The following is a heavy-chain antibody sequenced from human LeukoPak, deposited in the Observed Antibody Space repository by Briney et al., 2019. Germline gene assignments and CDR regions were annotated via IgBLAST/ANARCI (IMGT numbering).Heavy chain of an antibody. CDR2: INHSGST. D-gene: IGHD3-22*01. J-gene: IGHJ4*02. V-gene: IGHV4-34*01. Sequence: PSETLSLTCAVYGGSFSGYYWSWIRQPPGKGLEWIGEINHSGSTNYNPSLKSRVTISVDTSKNQFSLKLSSVTAADTAVYYCARAGGASYYYDSSGYYHFDYWGQGTLVTVS. CDR3: ARAGGASYYYDSSGYYHFDY. CDR1: GGSFSGYY.